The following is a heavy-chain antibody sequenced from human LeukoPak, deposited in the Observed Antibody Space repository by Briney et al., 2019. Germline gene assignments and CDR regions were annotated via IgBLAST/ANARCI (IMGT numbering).Heavy chain of an antibody. CDR1: GFTFSSYG. D-gene: IGHD3-22*01. CDR2: TSFDGSYK. Sequence: PGGSLRLSCAASGFTFSSYGMHWVRQAPGKGLEWVAMTSFDGSYKNYADSVKGRFTISRDNSKNRLYLQMNSLRAEDTAVYYCAKEFSGYLASFEYWGLGTLVTVSS. V-gene: IGHV3-30*18. J-gene: IGHJ4*02. CDR3: AKEFSGYLASFEY.